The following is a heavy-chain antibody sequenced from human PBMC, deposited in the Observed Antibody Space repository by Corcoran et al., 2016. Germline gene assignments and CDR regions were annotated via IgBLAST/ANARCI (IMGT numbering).Heavy chain of an antibody. D-gene: IGHD3-10*01. CDR1: GYTFTSYG. CDR2: ISAYNGNT. J-gene: IGHJ5*02. CDR3: ARDPRMTVVRGPYPNWCDP. Sequence: QVQLVQSGAEVKKPGASVKVSCKASGYTFTSYGISWVRQAPGQGLEWMGWISAYNGNTNYAQKLQGRVTMTTDTSTSTAYMELRSLRSDDTAVYYCARDPRMTVVRGPYPNWCDPWGQGTLVTVSS. V-gene: IGHV1-18*01.